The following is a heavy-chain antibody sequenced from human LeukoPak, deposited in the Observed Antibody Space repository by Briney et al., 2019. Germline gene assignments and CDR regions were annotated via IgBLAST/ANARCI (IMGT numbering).Heavy chain of an antibody. D-gene: IGHD2-2*01. V-gene: IGHV4-34*01. Sequence: PSETLSPTCAVYGGSFSGYYWSWISQPPGKGLEWIGEMNHSGSTNYNPSLKSRVTISVDTSKNQFSLKLSSVTAADTAVYYCARGRYDVVVPAAYNYYYGMDVWGQGTTVTVSS. J-gene: IGHJ6*02. CDR3: ARGRYDVVVPAAYNYYYGMDV. CDR1: GGSFSGYY. CDR2: MNHSGST.